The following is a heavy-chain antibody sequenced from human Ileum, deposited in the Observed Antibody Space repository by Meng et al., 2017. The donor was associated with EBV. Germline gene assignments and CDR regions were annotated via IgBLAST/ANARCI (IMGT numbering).Heavy chain of an antibody. CDR2: IYYSGST. J-gene: IGHJ4*02. V-gene: IGHV4-39*01. CDR3: ARRYYGVPFDN. D-gene: IGHD3-3*01. CDR1: GDSISSSNHW. Sequence: LEPNEPGPGLGNPSGTLSLTCAVSGDSISSSNHWWGWIRQPPGKGLEWVGTIYYSGSTFYNPSLKSRVTISLDTSKNQFSLKVSSVTAADTAVYYCARRYYGVPFDNWGQGTLVTVSS.